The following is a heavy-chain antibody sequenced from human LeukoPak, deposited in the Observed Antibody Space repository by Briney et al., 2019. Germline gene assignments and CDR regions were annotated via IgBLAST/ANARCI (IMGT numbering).Heavy chain of an antibody. CDR3: ANWIGSSSRDY. CDR1: GFTFSSYE. CDR2: ISSSGSII. J-gene: IGHJ4*02. V-gene: IGHV3-48*03. D-gene: IGHD6-6*01. Sequence: GGSLRLSCAASGFTFSSYEMNWVRQAPGKGLEWVSYISSSGSIIYYADSVKGRFTISRDNAKNSLCLQMDSLRAEDTAVYYCANWIGSSSRDYWGQGTLVTVSS.